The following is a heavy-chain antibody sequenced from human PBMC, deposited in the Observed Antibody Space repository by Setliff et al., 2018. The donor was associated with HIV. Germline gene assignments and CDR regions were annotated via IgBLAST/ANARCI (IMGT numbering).Heavy chain of an antibody. CDR1: GFTFRNYN. CDR3: AKLLGNGGNSDPFDL. D-gene: IGHD2-21*01. J-gene: IGHJ3*01. V-gene: IGHV3-21*04. CDR2: ISIGSGAAI. Sequence: GSLRLSCAASGFTFRNYNFNWVRQAPGRGLGWVSSISIGSGAAIYYAESVQGRFTISRDNSKESLFLQRNSLTTEDTALYYCAKLLGNGGNSDPFDLWGQGTTVTVSS.